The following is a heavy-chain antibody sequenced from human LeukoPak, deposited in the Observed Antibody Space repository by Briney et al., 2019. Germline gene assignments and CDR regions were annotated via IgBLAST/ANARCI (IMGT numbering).Heavy chain of an antibody. CDR3: ARDRYFDTSGYSRSQDY. V-gene: IGHV3-48*01. CDR1: GLTFSVYS. CDR2: INSSSSGV. D-gene: IGHD3-22*01. J-gene: IGHJ4*02. Sequence: GGSLRLSCAVSGLTFSVYSMNWVRQAPGKGLEWISYINSSSSGVYYADSVKGRFTISRDNAKNTLYLQMNSLRSEDTAVYYCARDRYFDTSGYSRSQDYWGQGTLVTVSS.